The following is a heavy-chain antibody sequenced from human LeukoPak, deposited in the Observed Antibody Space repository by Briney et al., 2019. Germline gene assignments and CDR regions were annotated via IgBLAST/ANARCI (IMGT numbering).Heavy chain of an antibody. D-gene: IGHD5-18*01. CDR3: AGGDPAPHEPRYDY. CDR2: INCNTGGT. V-gene: IGHV1-2*02. J-gene: IGHJ4*02. CDR1: GYTFSGFY. Sequence: RASVKVSCKASGYTFSGFYMYWVRQAPGQGLEWMGWINCNTGGTNYAQKFQGRVTMTRDTSISTADMELSRLRSDDTAVYYCAGGDPAPHEPRYDYWGQGTLVTVSS.